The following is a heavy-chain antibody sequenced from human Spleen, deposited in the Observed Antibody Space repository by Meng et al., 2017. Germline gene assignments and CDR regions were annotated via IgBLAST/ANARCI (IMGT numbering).Heavy chain of an antibody. CDR3: AREVGSNSSSYFDL. V-gene: IGHV3-33*01. D-gene: IGHD4-23*01. Sequence: GESLKISCAASGFTFSSYGMHWVRQAPGKGLEWVAVIWYDGSKKYYADSVKGRFTISRDNSQNMLYLQMNSLRPEDTAVFYCAREVGSNSSSYFDLWGRGTLVTVSS. J-gene: IGHJ2*01. CDR1: GFTFSSYG. CDR2: IWYDGSKK.